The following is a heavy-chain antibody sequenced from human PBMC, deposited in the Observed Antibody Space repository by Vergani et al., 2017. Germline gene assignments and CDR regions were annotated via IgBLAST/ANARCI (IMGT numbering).Heavy chain of an antibody. CDR2: IYSGGST. D-gene: IGHD1/OR15-1a*01. Sequence: EVQLVESGGGLVQPGGSLRLSCAASGFTVSSNYMSWVRQAPGKGLEWVSVIYSGGSTYYADSVKGRFTISRHNSKNTLYLQMNSLRAEDTAVYYCARHDANNPRDSDIGGQGTMVTVSS. V-gene: IGHV3-53*04. CDR3: ARHDANNPRDSDI. CDR1: GFTVSSNY. J-gene: IGHJ3*02.